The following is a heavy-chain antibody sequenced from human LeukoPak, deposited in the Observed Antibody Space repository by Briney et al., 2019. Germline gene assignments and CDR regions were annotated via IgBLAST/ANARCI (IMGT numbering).Heavy chain of an antibody. J-gene: IGHJ3*02. CDR2: IYTSGST. CDR1: GGSISSGSYY. CDR3: AREPYYYDSSGYYWPDALDI. Sequence: SQTLSLTCTVSGGSISSGSYYWSWIRQPAGKGLEWIGRIYTSGSTNYNPSLKSRVTISVDTSKNQFSLKLSSVTAADTAVYYCAREPYYYDSSGYYWPDALDIWGQGTMVTVSS. V-gene: IGHV4-61*02. D-gene: IGHD3-22*01.